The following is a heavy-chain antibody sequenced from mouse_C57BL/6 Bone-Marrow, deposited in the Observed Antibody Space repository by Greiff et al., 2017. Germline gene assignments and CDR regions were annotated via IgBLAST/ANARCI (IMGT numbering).Heavy chain of an antibody. CDR1: GYTFTSYW. V-gene: IGHV1-59*01. J-gene: IGHJ3*01. D-gene: IGHD2-1*01. CDR3: ARAGGNSWFAY. CDR2: IDPSDSYT. Sequence: QVHVKQPGAELVRPGTSVKLSCKASGYTFTSYWMHWVKQRPGQGLEWIGVIDPSDSYTNYNQKFKGKATLTVDTSSSTAYMPLSSLTSEDSAVYYFARAGGNSWFAYWGQGTLVTVSA.